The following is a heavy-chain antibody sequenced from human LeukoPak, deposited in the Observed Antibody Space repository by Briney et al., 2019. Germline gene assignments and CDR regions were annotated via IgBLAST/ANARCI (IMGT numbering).Heavy chain of an antibody. CDR2: IGTAGDT. J-gene: IGHJ4*02. D-gene: IGHD6-13*01. V-gene: IGHV3-13*01. CDR1: GFTFSSYD. CDR3: ARAPIAAAGYFDY. Sequence: GGSLRLSCAASGFTFSSYDMHWVRQATGKGLEWVSAIGTAGDTYYPGSVKGRFTISRENAKNSLYLRMNSLRAGDTAVYYCARAPIAAAGYFDYWGQGTLVTVSS.